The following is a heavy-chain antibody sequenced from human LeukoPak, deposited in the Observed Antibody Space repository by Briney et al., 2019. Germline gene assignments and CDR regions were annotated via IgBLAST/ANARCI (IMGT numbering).Heavy chain of an antibody. CDR2: INPSGGST. CDR1: GYTFTSYY. Sequence: ASVKVSCKASGYTFTSYYMHWVRQAPGQGLEWMGIINPSGGSTSYAQKFQGRVTMTRDTSTSTVYMELSSLRSEDTAVYYCARDGVVVAATYYYYYGMDVWGQGTTVTVSS. J-gene: IGHJ6*02. V-gene: IGHV1-46*01. CDR3: ARDGVVVAATYYYYYGMDV. D-gene: IGHD2-15*01.